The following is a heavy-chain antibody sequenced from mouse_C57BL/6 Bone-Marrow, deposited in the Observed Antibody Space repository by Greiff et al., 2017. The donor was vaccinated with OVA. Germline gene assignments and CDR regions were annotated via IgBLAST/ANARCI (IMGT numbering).Heavy chain of an antibody. CDR1: GYAFSSYW. J-gene: IGHJ1*03. V-gene: IGHV1-80*01. Sequence: QVQLQQSGAELVKPGASVKISCKASGYAFSSYWMNWVKQRPGKGLEWIGQIYPGDGDTNYNGKFKGKATLTVDKSSSTAYMQLSSLTSEDSAVYSCARSYYGNYFTIVYFDVWGTGTTVTVSS. D-gene: IGHD2-10*01. CDR3: ARSYYGNYFTIVYFDV. CDR2: IYPGDGDT.